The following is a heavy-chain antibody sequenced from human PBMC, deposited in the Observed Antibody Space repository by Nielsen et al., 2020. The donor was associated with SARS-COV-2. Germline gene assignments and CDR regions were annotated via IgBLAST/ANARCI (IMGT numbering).Heavy chain of an antibody. J-gene: IGHJ4*02. CDR3: ARESETFSLRPRYFDY. Sequence: GESLKISCAASEFTFSEYAMHWVRQAPGKGLEPVAVISFDGSQENYTDSVKGRFTISRDNSRNTLFLQMNTVRHEDTAVYYCARESETFSLRPRYFDYRGQGALVTVSS. D-gene: IGHD2-21*02. V-gene: IGHV3-30-3*01. CDR2: ISFDGSQE. CDR1: EFTFSEYA.